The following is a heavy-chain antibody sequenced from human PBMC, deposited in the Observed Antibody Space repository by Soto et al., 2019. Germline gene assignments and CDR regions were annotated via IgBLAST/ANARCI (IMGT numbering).Heavy chain of an antibody. J-gene: IGHJ4*02. CDR3: VKDLVSLSGNS. Sequence: GGSLRLSCAASGFTFSDYALTWVRQAPGKGLEWVSAISGSGSSIYYADSVKGRFTISRDNSKNTLYLQMNSLRAEDTAVYYCVKDLVSLSGNSWGQGTPVTVSS. V-gene: IGHV3-23*01. D-gene: IGHD1-26*01. CDR1: GFTFSDYA. CDR2: ISGSGSSI.